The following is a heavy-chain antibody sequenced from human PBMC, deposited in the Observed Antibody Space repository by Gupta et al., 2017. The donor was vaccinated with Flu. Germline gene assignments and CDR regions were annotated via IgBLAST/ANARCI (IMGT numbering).Heavy chain of an antibody. CDR2: IYYTGST. Sequence: QLQLQESGPGLAKSSETLSLTCNVSGVSISSSSHYWGWSRQSPGKGLEWLASIYYTGSTYYNPSLKSRITISVDTSKNQFSLKLNSVTAADTAIYYCAREYWITVAGVFDYWGQGTLVTVSS. J-gene: IGHJ4*02. CDR1: GVSISSSSHY. V-gene: IGHV4-39*02. D-gene: IGHD6-19*01. CDR3: AREYWITVAGVFDY.